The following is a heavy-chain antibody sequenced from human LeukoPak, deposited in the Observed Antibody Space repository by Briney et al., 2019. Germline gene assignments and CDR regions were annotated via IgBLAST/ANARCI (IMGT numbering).Heavy chain of an antibody. D-gene: IGHD6-19*01. CDR3: ASASSGWYRDAFDI. Sequence: PGGSLRLSCAASGFTVSSNYMSWVRQAPRKGLEWVSVIYSGGSTYYADSVKGRFTISRDNSKNTLYLQMNCLRAEDTAVYYCASASSGWYRDAFDIWGQGTMVTVSS. V-gene: IGHV3-53*01. J-gene: IGHJ3*02. CDR2: IYSGGST. CDR1: GFTVSSNY.